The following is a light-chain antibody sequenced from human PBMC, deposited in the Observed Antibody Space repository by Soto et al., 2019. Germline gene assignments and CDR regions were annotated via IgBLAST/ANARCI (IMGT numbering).Light chain of an antibody. CDR1: NIGSKS. J-gene: IGLJ3*02. CDR3: QVWDSSSDHRV. Sequence: SYVLTQPPSVSVAPGKTARITCGGNNIGSKSVHWYQQKPGQAPVLVIYYDSDRPSGIPERFSGSNSGNTATLTIGRVEAGDEDDYYCQVWDSSSDHRVFGGGTKLTVL. V-gene: IGLV3-21*04. CDR2: YDS.